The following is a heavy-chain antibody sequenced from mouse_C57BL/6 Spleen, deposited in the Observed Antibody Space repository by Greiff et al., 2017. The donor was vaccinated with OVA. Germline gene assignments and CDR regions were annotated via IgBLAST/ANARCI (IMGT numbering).Heavy chain of an antibody. D-gene: IGHD4-1*01. CDR2: IYPGDGDT. Sequence: VQLKQSGPELVKPGASVKISCKASGYAFSSSWMNWVKQRPGKGLEWIGRIYPGDGDTNYNGKFKGKATLTADKSSSTAYMQLSSLTSEDSAVYFCARDRYCDWDYWGQGTTLTVSS. CDR1: GYAFSSSW. CDR3: ARDRYCDWDY. J-gene: IGHJ2*01. V-gene: IGHV1-82*01.